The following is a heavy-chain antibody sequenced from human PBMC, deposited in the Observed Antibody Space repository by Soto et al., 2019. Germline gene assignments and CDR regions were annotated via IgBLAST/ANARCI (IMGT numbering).Heavy chain of an antibody. CDR2: INHSGST. V-gene: IGHV4-34*01. CDR1: GGSFSGYS. J-gene: IGHJ6*02. Sequence: PSETLSLTCAVYGGSFSGYSWSWIRQPPGKGLEWIGEINHSGSTNYNPSLKSRVTISVDTSKNQCSLKLSSVTAADTAVYYCARGRVVSSKLVGYDFWSGSGVVGMDVWGQGTTVTVSS. CDR3: ARGRVVSSKLVGYDFWSGSGVVGMDV. D-gene: IGHD3-3*01.